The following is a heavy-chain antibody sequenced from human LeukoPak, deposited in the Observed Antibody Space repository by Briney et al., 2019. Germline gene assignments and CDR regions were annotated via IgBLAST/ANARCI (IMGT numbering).Heavy chain of an antibody. D-gene: IGHD3-22*01. V-gene: IGHV3-33*01. Sequence: GGSLRLSCAASGFDFGSYNIHWVRQAPGKGPEWVAVIWYDGSLKYYVDSVKGRFTISRDNSENTLYLQMNSLRVEDTAMFYCARGQRATLDHSDSRASPNWIDPWGQGTQVTVTP. CDR2: IWYDGSLK. J-gene: IGHJ5*02. CDR3: ARGQRATLDHSDSRASPNWIDP. CDR1: GFDFGSYN.